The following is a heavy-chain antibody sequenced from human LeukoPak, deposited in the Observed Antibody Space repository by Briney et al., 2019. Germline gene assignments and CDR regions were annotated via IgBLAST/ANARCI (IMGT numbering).Heavy chain of an antibody. CDR1: GGSFNTHG. J-gene: IGHJ4*02. D-gene: IGHD2-2*02. CDR3: ARARNYCESTTCYNHFDD. CDR2: IIPIFSTT. V-gene: IGHV1-69*06. Sequence: SVKVSCKASGGSFNTHGISWVRQAPGQGLEWMGRIIPIFSTTTYAQKFQGRVTITADKSTSTAYMEVSSLRSEDTAVYYCARARNYCESTTCYNHFDDWGQGTLVTVSS.